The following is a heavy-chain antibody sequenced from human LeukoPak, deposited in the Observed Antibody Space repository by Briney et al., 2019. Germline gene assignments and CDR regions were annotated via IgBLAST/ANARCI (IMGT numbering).Heavy chain of an antibody. D-gene: IGHD3-3*01. CDR3: AKEFQFSYDFWSGYYFDY. CDR1: GFTFSSYG. CDR2: IRYDGSNK. V-gene: IGHV3-30*02. J-gene: IGHJ4*02. Sequence: GRSLRLSCAASGFTFSSYGMHWVRQAPGKGLEWVAFIRYDGSNKYYADSVKGRFTISRDNSKNTLYLQMNSLRAEDTAVYYCAKEFQFSYDFWSGYYFDYWGQGTLVTVSS.